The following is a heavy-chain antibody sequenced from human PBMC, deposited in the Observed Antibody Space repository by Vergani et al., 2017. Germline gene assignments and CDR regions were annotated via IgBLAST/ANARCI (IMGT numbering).Heavy chain of an antibody. CDR1: GYSFTSYW. V-gene: IGHV5-51*01. Sequence: EVQLVQSGAEVKTPGESLRISCKVSGYSFTSYWIGWVRQMPGKGLEWMGIIYPGDSDTRYSPSFQGQVTISADKSIGTAYLQWSSLKASDTAMYYCARGGVGYCSGGSCYYFDYWGQGTLVTVSS. J-gene: IGHJ4*02. CDR3: ARGGVGYCSGGSCYYFDY. D-gene: IGHD2-15*01. CDR2: IYPGDSDT.